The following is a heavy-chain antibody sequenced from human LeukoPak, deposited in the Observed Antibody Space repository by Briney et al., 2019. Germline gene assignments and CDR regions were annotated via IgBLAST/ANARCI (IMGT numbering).Heavy chain of an antibody. V-gene: IGHV5-51*01. CDR1: GYSFTSYW. J-gene: IGHJ4*02. CDR3: ARIGMYYDILTGYYPSDY. D-gene: IGHD3-9*01. Sequence: GESLKISCKGSGYSFTSYWIGWVRQMPGKGLEWMGIIYPGDSDTRYSPSFQGQVTISADKSISTAYLQWSSLKASDTAMYYCARIGMYYDILTGYYPSDYWGQGTLVTVSS. CDR2: IYPGDSDT.